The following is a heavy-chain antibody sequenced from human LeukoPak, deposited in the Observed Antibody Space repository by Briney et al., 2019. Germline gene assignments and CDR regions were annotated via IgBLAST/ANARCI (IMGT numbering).Heavy chain of an antibody. V-gene: IGHV4-34*01. Sequence: SETLSLTCAGYGGSFSGYYWSWIRQPPGKGLEWIGEINHSGSTNYNPSLKSRVTISVDTSKNQFSLKLSSVTAADTAVYYCARKQRAYSSSSVYTLFDYWGQGTLVTVSS. D-gene: IGHD6-6*01. CDR2: INHSGST. CDR3: ARKQRAYSSSSVYTLFDY. J-gene: IGHJ4*02. CDR1: GGSFSGYY.